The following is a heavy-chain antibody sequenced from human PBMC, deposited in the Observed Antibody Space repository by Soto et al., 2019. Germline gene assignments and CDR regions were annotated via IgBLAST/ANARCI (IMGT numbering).Heavy chain of an antibody. J-gene: IGHJ6*02. Sequence: EVQLVQSGAEVKEPGESLKISCKASGYSFTTYWIGWVRQMPGKGLEWMGIIYPGDSDTRYSPSFQGQVTISADKSINTAYLQWSSLKASDTAVYYCARQMRYISWTSSYYYYGMDVWGQGTTVTVSS. V-gene: IGHV5-51*01. D-gene: IGHD6-6*01. CDR3: ARQMRYISWTSSYYYYGMDV. CDR2: IYPGDSDT. CDR1: GYSFTTYW.